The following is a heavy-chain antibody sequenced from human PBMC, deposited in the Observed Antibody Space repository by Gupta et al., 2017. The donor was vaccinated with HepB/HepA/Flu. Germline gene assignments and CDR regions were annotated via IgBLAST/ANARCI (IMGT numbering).Heavy chain of an antibody. D-gene: IGHD6-19*01. V-gene: IGHV3-30*18. J-gene: IGHJ4*01. CDR3: AKAGCSGLLWNYFDD. CDR1: GFTFSPYG. CDR2: ISYDRSNK. Sequence: QVQLVESGGGVVQPGRSLRLCCAASGFTFSPYGMHRVRQAPGKGLEWVAVISYDRSNKYYADSVKGRFTISRDNSKNTLYLQMNSLRAEDTAVYYCAKAGCSGLLWNYFDDWGPGTLVTASS.